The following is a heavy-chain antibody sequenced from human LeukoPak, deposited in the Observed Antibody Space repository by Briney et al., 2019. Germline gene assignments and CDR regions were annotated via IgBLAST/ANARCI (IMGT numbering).Heavy chain of an antibody. D-gene: IGHD6-13*01. CDR2: ISGSGGST. Sequence: GGSLRLSCAASGFTFSSYGMSWVRQAPGKGLEWVSAISGSGGSTYYADPVKGRFTISRDNSKNTLYLQMNSLRAEDTAVYYCAKDRGSSWFGWFDPWGQGTLVTVSS. CDR1: GFTFSSYG. J-gene: IGHJ5*02. CDR3: AKDRGSSWFGWFDP. V-gene: IGHV3-23*01.